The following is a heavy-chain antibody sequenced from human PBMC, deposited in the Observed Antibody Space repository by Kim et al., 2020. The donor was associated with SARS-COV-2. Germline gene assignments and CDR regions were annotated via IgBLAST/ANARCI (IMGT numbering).Heavy chain of an antibody. CDR1: GYSFTTYW. D-gene: IGHD1-26*01. CDR2: IYPADSDT. V-gene: IGHV5-51*01. Sequence: GESLKISCKGSGYSFTTYWIGWVRQMTGKGLEWMGIIYPADSDTRYSPSFQGQVIISADKSISTAYLQWSSLKASDTAMYYCARLPRGSYYSYYYYGMDFWGQGTTVTVSS. J-gene: IGHJ6*02. CDR3: ARLPRGSYYSYYYYGMDF.